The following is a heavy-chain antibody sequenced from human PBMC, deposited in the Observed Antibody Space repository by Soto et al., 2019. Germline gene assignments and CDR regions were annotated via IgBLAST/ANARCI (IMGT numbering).Heavy chain of an antibody. J-gene: IGHJ4*02. CDR2: ISYVGINK. V-gene: IGHV3-30*18. Sequence: QVQLVESGGGVVQPGRSLRLSCAASGFTFSSYGMHWVRQAPGKGLEWVAVISYVGINKYYADSVKGRFTISRDNSKNTLYLQMNSLRAEDTAVYYCAKSVYNWNDGFFDYWGQGTLVTVSS. D-gene: IGHD1-1*01. CDR1: GFTFSSYG. CDR3: AKSVYNWNDGFFDY.